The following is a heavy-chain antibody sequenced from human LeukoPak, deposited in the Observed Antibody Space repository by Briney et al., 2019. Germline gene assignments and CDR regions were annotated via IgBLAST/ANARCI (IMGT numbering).Heavy chain of an antibody. CDR3: ARENYFDY. V-gene: IGHV3-7*04. Sequence: GGSLRLSCAASGFTFSTYWMNWVRQAPGKGLEWVANIKQDGTEKYYVDSVKGRFTISRDKANNSLYLQMNSLRAEDTAVYYCARENYFDYWGQGTLVTVSS. J-gene: IGHJ4*02. CDR1: GFTFSTYW. CDR2: IKQDGTEK.